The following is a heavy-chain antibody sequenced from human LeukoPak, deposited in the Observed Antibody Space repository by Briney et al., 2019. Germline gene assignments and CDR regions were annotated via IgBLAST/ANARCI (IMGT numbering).Heavy chain of an antibody. Sequence: ASVKVSCKASGYTFTGYYMHWVRQAPGQGLEWMGWVNPNSGGTNYAQKFQGRVTMTRDTYISTAYMELSRLISDDTAVYYCARAPGDMSYTIDYWGQGTLVTVSS. J-gene: IGHJ4*02. CDR1: GYTFTGYY. D-gene: IGHD2-2*02. CDR2: VNPNSGGT. CDR3: ARAPGDMSYTIDY. V-gene: IGHV1-2*02.